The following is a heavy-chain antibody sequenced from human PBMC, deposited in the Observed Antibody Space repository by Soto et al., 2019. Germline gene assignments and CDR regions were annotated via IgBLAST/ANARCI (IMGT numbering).Heavy chain of an antibody. V-gene: IGHV3-43*01. CDR3: AKDSYDILTGQKRYFDS. Sequence: EVHLVESGGVVVQPGGSLRLSCAVSGFTFEAYTMHWVRQGPGKGLEWVSLISWDGGITHYADSVKGRFTIARDNGKNSLFREMSSLRPDDTALYYCAKDSYDILTGQKRYFDSWGQGTRVTVSA. CDR1: GFTFEAYT. D-gene: IGHD3-9*01. J-gene: IGHJ4*02. CDR2: ISWDGGIT.